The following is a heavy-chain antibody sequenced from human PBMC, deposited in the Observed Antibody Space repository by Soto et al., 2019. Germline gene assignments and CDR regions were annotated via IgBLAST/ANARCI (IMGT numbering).Heavy chain of an antibody. CDR2: ISYDGSNK. CDR3: AKDQDKIPDY. Sequence: QVQLVESGGGVVQPGRSLRLSCAASGFTFSSYGMHWVRQAPGKGLEWVAVISYDGSNKYYADSVKGRFTISRDNSKNTLYLQMNSLRAEDTAVYYCAKDQDKIPDYWGQGTLVTVSS. J-gene: IGHJ4*02. V-gene: IGHV3-30*18. CDR1: GFTFSSYG.